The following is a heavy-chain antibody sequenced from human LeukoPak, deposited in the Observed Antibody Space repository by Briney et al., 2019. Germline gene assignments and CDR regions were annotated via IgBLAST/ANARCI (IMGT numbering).Heavy chain of an antibody. Sequence: SETLSLTCTVSGGSISSGDYYWSWIRQPPGKGLEWIGYIYYSGSTCYNPSLKSRVTISVDTSKNQFSLKLSSVTAADTAVYYCAEYGDYVGYFDYWGQGTLVTVSS. V-gene: IGHV4-30-4*01. CDR1: GGSISSGDYY. D-gene: IGHD4-17*01. CDR3: AEYGDYVGYFDY. CDR2: IYYSGST. J-gene: IGHJ4*02.